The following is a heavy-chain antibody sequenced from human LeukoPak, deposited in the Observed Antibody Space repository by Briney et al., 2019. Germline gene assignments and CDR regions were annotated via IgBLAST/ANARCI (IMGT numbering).Heavy chain of an antibody. J-gene: IGHJ6*02. V-gene: IGHV1-18*01. Sequence: ASVKVSCKASGYTFSSYGISWVRQAPGQGLEWMGWISGYNGNTNYAQKVQGRVTMTTDTSTSTAYMELRSLRSDDTAVFYCAREGYYDSSGYSQVRYYYYGMDVWGQGTTVTVSS. CDR1: GYTFSSYG. D-gene: IGHD3-22*01. CDR2: ISGYNGNT. CDR3: AREGYYDSSGYSQVRYYYYGMDV.